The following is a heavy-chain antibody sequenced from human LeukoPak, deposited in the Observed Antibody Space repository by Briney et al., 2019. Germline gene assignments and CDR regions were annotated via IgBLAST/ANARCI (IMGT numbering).Heavy chain of an antibody. CDR1: GFTFSSYG. CDR2: ISYDGSNK. Sequence: GGSLRLSCAASGFTFSSYGMHWVRQAPGKGLEWVAVISYDGSNKYYADSVKGRFTISRDNSKNTLYLQMNSLRAEDTAVYYCAKDLSKSDFWSGYPYGMDVWGQGTRSPSP. CDR3: AKDLSKSDFWSGYPYGMDV. J-gene: IGHJ6*02. D-gene: IGHD3-3*01. V-gene: IGHV3-30*18.